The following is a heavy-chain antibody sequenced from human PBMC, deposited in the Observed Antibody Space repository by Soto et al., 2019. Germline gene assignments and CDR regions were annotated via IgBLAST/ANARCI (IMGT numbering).Heavy chain of an antibody. Sequence: QVQLVQSGAEVKKPGSSVKVSCKASGGTFSSYAISWVRQAPGQGLEWMGGIIPIFGTANYAQKFQGRVTITADESTSXAXMXXSSLRSEDTAVYYCARVYCSGGSCYLGDYYYGMDVWGQGTTVTVSS. D-gene: IGHD2-15*01. CDR3: ARVYCSGGSCYLGDYYYGMDV. J-gene: IGHJ6*02. CDR1: GGTFSSYA. CDR2: IIPIFGTA. V-gene: IGHV1-69*12.